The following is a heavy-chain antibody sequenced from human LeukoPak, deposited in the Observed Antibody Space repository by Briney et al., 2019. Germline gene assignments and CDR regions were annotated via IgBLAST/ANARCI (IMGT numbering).Heavy chain of an antibody. V-gene: IGHV3-15*01. CDR1: GFTFNDVW. D-gene: IGHD3-16*01. CDR2: IKSRTAAGIA. Sequence: GGSLRLSCTASGFTFNDVWMSWVRQAPGKGLEWVGRIKSRTAAGIADYAAPVKGRFIISRDDSKNTLYLQMNSLKTEDTAVYYCTTVSNSGEFADYWGQGTLVTVSS. J-gene: IGHJ4*02. CDR3: TTVSNSGEFADY.